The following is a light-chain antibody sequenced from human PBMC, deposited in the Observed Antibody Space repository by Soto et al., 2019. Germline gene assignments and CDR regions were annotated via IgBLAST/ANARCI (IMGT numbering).Light chain of an antibody. Sequence: DIQMTQSPSSVSASVGDRVTITCRASQGISNWLAWYQQQPGKAPKLLIYAASSLQSGVPSRFSGGGSGPHYTLMNSSPQTEEFVTYYCHQTTASLPLAFGGGTKVELK. J-gene: IGKJ4*01. CDR2: AAS. CDR1: QGISNW. V-gene: IGKV1-12*01. CDR3: HQTTASLPLA.